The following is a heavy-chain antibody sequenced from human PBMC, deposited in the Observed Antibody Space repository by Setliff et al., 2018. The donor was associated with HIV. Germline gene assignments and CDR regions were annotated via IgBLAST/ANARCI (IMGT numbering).Heavy chain of an antibody. CDR1: GVSISTSGYY. Sequence: SETLSLTCNVSGVSISTSGYYWGWIRQPPGKGLEWIGSFHSSGSTSYNPSLRSRVVLSVDTSKNQLSLKLSSVTAADTAVYYCARHRAAYWYYDYWGQGTLVTVSS. CDR3: ARHRAAYWYYDY. D-gene: IGHD2-8*02. J-gene: IGHJ4*02. CDR2: FHSSGST. V-gene: IGHV4-39*01.